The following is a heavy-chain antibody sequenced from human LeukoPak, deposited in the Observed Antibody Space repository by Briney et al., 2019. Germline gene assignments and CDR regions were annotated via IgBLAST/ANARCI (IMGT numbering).Heavy chain of an antibody. J-gene: IGHJ4*02. CDR3: AKDIGSIVGATAGGVFDY. Sequence: GGSLRLSCAASGFTFSSYAMHWVRQAPGKGLEWVSGISWNSGSIGYADSVKGRFTISRDNAKNSLYLQMNSLRAEDTALYYCAKDIGSIVGATAGGVFDYWGQGTLVTVSS. CDR2: ISWNSGSI. V-gene: IGHV3-9*01. CDR1: GFTFSSYA. D-gene: IGHD1-26*01.